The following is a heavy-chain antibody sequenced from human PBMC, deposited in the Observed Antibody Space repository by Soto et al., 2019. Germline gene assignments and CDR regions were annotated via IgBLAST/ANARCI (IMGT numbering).Heavy chain of an antibody. J-gene: IGHJ4*02. CDR1: GFTFSSYG. D-gene: IGHD5-18*01. CDR3: AKENVDTASDY. Sequence: QVQLVESGGGVVQPGRSLRLSCAASGFTFSSYGMHWVRQAPGKGLEWVAVISYDGSNKYYADSVKGRFTISRDNSKNTLYLQMNSLSAEHTDVYYCAKENVDTASDYCTQGTLVAVSS. V-gene: IGHV3-30*18. CDR2: ISYDGSNK.